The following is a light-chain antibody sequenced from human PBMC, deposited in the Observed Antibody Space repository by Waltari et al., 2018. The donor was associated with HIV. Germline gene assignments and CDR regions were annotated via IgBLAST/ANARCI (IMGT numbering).Light chain of an antibody. J-gene: IGLJ3*02. V-gene: IGLV1-40*01. CDR1: SSNIGARAHFD. CDR2: GNN. CDR3: QSYDTRLSGSV. Sequence: QSVLTQPPSVSGAPGQTVTISCTGSSSNIGARAHFDVHWYQQLPGTTPKHLIYGNNNRPSGVPDRFSGSKSGSSASLAITGLQAEDEADYYCQSYDTRLSGSVFGGGTKLTVL.